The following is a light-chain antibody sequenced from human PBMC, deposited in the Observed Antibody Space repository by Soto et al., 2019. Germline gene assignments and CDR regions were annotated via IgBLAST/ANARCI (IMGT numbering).Light chain of an antibody. CDR3: QHYGTSLMYT. J-gene: IGKJ2*01. CDR2: ATS. V-gene: IGKV3-20*01. CDR1: QSVSSSF. Sequence: EIVLTQSPGTLSLSPGERATLSCRASQSVSSSFLAWFQQKPGRAPRLLIYATSNTATGVPDRFTGSGSGTDFTLTISRLEPEDFAVYYCQHYGTSLMYTFGQGTKLEI.